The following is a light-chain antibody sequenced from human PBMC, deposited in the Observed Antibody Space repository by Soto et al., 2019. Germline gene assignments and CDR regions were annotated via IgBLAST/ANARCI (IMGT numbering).Light chain of an antibody. V-gene: IGLV2-11*01. CDR2: DVS. Sequence: QSVLTQPRSVSGSPGQSVTISCTGTSSDVAIYNYISWYQQHPGEAPKLMIHDVSERPSGVPDRFSGSKSGNTASLTISGLQAEDVADYYCCSYAGSYTFARNVFGTGTKVTVL. J-gene: IGLJ1*01. CDR1: SSDVAIYNY. CDR3: CSYAGSYTFARNV.